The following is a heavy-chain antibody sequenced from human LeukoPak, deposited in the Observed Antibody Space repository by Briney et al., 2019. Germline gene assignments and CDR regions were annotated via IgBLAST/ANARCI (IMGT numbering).Heavy chain of an antibody. V-gene: IGHV3-21*01. CDR3: AREPSGGYCSSSSCSRYFQH. CDR2: ISSFNTYI. J-gene: IGHJ1*01. D-gene: IGHD2-2*01. Sequence: GGSLRLSCAASGFPFSTYSMSWVRQAPGKGLEWVSFISSFNTYIYYADSLKGRFTISRDNAKNSLYLQMNSLRAEDTAVYYCAREPSGGYCSSSSCSRYFQHWGQGTLVTVSS. CDR1: GFPFSTYS.